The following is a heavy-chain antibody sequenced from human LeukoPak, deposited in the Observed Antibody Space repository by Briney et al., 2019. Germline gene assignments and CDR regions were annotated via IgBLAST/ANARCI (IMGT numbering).Heavy chain of an antibody. V-gene: IGHV4-34*01. J-gene: IGHJ6*02. CDR2: INYSGFT. CDR1: GGSFRGYY. Sequence: LSLTCGVYGGSFRGYYWSWIRQPPGKGLEWIGDINYSGFTSYNPSLKSRVTISLDTSKNQFSLKVTSVTAADTAVYYCARGPFAPDVWGQGTTVTVSS. CDR3: ARGPFAPDV.